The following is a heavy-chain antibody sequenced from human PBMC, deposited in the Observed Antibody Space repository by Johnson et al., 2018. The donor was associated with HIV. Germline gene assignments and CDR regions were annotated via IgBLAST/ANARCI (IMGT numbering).Heavy chain of an antibody. D-gene: IGHD2-15*01. Sequence: EVQLVESGGGVVRPGGSLRLSCAPSGFTFDDYAMSWVRQAPGKGLEWVSDINWNGGRKGYADSLMGRFTISRDNAKKSLYLQINSLRAEDTALYYCARGGEYCTGGSCYNAFDIWGQGTMVIVSS. J-gene: IGHJ3*02. CDR1: GFTFDDYA. CDR2: INWNGGRK. CDR3: ARGGEYCTGGSCYNAFDI. V-gene: IGHV3-20*04.